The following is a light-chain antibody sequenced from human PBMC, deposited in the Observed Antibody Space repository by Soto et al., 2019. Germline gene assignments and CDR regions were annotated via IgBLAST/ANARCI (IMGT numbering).Light chain of an antibody. Sequence: DLQMTQSPSPLSASVGDMVTIPCRASQSISSWLAWYQQKPGKAPKLLIYKASSLESGVPSRFSGSGSGTEFTLTISSLQPDDFATYYCQQYNSYLWTFGQGTKVDIK. CDR2: KAS. V-gene: IGKV1-5*03. J-gene: IGKJ1*01. CDR3: QQYNSYLWT. CDR1: QSISSW.